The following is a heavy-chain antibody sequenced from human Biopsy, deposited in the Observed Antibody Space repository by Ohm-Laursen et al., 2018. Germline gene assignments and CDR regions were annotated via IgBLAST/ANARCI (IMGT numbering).Heavy chain of an antibody. Sequence: SETLSLTCTVSGDSLTSGPENWSWIRQSPGQGLEYIGFIYSGGNTNYNPSLKNRVTMSVDTSKNQFYLNLRSVTAADTAVYYCARGTGRYYVYGAFDIWGQGTVVTVSS. J-gene: IGHJ3*02. V-gene: IGHV4-61*01. CDR2: IYSGGNT. CDR3: ARGTGRYYVYGAFDI. CDR1: GDSLTSGPEN. D-gene: IGHD1-26*01.